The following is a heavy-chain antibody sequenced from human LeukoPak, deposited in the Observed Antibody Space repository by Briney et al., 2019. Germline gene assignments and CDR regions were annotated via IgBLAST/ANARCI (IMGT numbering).Heavy chain of an antibody. CDR1: GYTFTRYY. D-gene: IGHD3-22*01. CDR2: INPNSGGT. Sequence: GASVKVSCKASGYTFTRYYMHWVRQAPGQGLEWMGWINPNSGGTNYAQKFQGRVTMTRDTSISTAYMELSRLRSDDTAVYYCARVVIPGDYYYYYYMDVWGKGTTVTVSS. V-gene: IGHV1-2*02. CDR3: ARVVIPGDYYYYYYMDV. J-gene: IGHJ6*03.